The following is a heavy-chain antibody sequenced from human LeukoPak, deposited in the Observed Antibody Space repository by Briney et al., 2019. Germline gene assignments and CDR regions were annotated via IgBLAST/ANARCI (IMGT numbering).Heavy chain of an antibody. D-gene: IGHD3-9*01. V-gene: IGHV1-18*01. CDR3: AGDLDPLRYFDWLLRPSDY. CDR1: GYTFTSYG. J-gene: IGHJ4*02. CDR2: ISAYNGNT. Sequence: VASVKVSCKASGYTFTSYGISWVRQAPGQGLEWMGWISAYNGNTNYAQKLQGRVTMTTDTSTSTAYMELRSLRSDDTAVYYCAGDLDPLRYFDWLLRPSDYWGQGTLVTVSS.